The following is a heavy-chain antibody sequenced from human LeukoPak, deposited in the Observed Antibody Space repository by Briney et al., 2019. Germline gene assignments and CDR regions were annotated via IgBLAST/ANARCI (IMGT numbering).Heavy chain of an antibody. CDR3: ARDAGYYGPKPSDY. D-gene: IGHD3-10*01. J-gene: IGHJ4*02. CDR1: GYTFTSYG. Sequence: ASVKVSCKASGYTFTSYGISWVRQAPGQGLEWMGWISAYNGNTNYAQKLQGRVTMTTDTSTSTAYMELRSLRSDDTAVYYCARDAGYYGPKPSDYWGQGPLVPVSS. V-gene: IGHV1-18*01. CDR2: ISAYNGNT.